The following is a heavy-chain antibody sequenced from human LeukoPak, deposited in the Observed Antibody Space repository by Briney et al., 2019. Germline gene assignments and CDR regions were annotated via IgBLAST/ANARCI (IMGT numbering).Heavy chain of an antibody. CDR2: INHSGST. D-gene: IGHD6-6*01. CDR1: GGSFSGYY. J-gene: IGHJ2*01. Sequence: PSETLSLTCAVCGGSFSGYYWSWIRQPPGKGLEWIGEINHSGSTNYNPSLKSRVTISVDTSKNQFSLKLSSVTAADTAVYYCASRSSLYWYFDLWGRGTLVTVSS. CDR3: ASRSSLYWYFDL. V-gene: IGHV4-34*01.